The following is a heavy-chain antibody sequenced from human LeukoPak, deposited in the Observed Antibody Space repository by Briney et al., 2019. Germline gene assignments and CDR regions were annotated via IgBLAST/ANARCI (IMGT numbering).Heavy chain of an antibody. V-gene: IGHV3-74*01. Sequence: GGSLRLSCGAFGFTFSRYWMHWVRQAPGKGLVWFSRINSDGRSTNYADSVKGRFSISRDNAENTLYLQMNSLRVEDTAVYYCVRGADTGYSSDSWGQGTLVTVSS. CDR2: INSDGRST. D-gene: IGHD3-9*01. CDR1: GFTFSRYW. J-gene: IGHJ4*02. CDR3: VRGADTGYSSDS.